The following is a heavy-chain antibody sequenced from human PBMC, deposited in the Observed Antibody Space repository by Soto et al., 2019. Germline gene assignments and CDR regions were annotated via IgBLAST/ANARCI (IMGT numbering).Heavy chain of an antibody. CDR1: GYRFSVYI. V-gene: IGHV1-18*01. J-gene: IGHJ4*02. CDR3: ARMEYFPYFDY. Sequence: KTSGYRFSVYIFVVVVQAHGQGLEWMGWISAYNGNTNYAQKLQGRVTMTTDTSTSTAYMELRSLRSDDTAVYYCARMEYFPYFDYWGQGTLVTVSS. CDR2: ISAYNGNT. D-gene: IGHD3-9*01.